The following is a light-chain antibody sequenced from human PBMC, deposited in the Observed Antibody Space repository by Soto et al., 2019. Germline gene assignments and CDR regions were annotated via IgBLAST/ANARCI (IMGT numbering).Light chain of an antibody. J-gene: IGKJ1*01. Sequence: DIVVTQSPLSLPVTPGEPASISCRSSQSLLHANGYIYLDWYLQKPGQSPQLLIYLGSSRASGVPDRFSGSGSGTVFTLKISRVEADDVGVYYCMQTLQTRTFGQGTKVEIK. CDR2: LGS. CDR3: MQTLQTRT. V-gene: IGKV2-28*01. CDR1: QSLLHANGYIY.